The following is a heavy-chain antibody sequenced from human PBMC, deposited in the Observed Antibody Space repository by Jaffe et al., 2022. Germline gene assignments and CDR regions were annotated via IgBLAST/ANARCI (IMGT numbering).Heavy chain of an antibody. CDR3: ARQSGNGAFDI. CDR1: GGSISSGSYY. V-gene: IGHV4-61*02. J-gene: IGHJ3*02. Sequence: QVQLQESGPGLVKPSQTLSLTCTVSGGSISSGSYYWSWIRQPAGKGLEWIGRIYTSGSTNYNPSLKSRVTISVDTSKNQFSLKLSSVTAADTAVYYCARQSGNGAFDIWGQGTMVTVSS. D-gene: IGHD2-15*01. CDR2: IYTSGST.